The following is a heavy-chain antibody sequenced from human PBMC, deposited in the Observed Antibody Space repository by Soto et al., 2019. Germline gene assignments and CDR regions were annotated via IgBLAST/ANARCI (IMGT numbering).Heavy chain of an antibody. D-gene: IGHD2-8*02. CDR3: AKATATGGGAFEI. CDR2: ILVGGST. CDR1: GFICSSYD. V-gene: IGHV3-23*01. J-gene: IGHJ3*02. Sequence: VQMLESGGGLAQPGGSLRLSCAVSGFICSSYDMSWVRQAPGKGLEWVSTILVGGSTHYEESVTGRFTISRDTSKNTVYLQMNSLTAGDTAFYYCAKATATGGGAFEIYGQGTMVTVSS.